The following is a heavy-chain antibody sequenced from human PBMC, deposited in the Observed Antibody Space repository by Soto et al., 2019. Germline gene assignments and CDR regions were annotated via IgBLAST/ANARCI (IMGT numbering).Heavy chain of an antibody. J-gene: IGHJ4*02. D-gene: IGHD3-22*01. CDR3: AIRASYYDSSGYNAPLDH. CDR1: GFTFSSYW. V-gene: IGHV3-74*01. Sequence: PGGSLRLSCAASGFTFSSYWMHWVRQAPGKGLVWVSRINSDGSSTSYADSVKGRFTISRDNAKNTLYLQMNSLRAEDTAVYYCAIRASYYDSSGYNAPLDHWGQGTRVTVSS. CDR2: INSDGSST.